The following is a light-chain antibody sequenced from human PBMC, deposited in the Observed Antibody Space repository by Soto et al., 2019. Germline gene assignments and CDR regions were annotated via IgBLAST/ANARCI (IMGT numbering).Light chain of an antibody. J-gene: IGKJ2*01. V-gene: IGKV3-20*01. CDR1: LSVSSSY. CDR2: GAS. Sequence: EIELTQSPGTLSLSPGERATLSCRASLSVSSSYLAWYQQKPGRAPRLLIYGASSRATGIPDRFSGSGSGTDFTLTISRLEPEDFAVYYCQQYGSSPHVYTFGQGTKLEIK. CDR3: QQYGSSPHVYT.